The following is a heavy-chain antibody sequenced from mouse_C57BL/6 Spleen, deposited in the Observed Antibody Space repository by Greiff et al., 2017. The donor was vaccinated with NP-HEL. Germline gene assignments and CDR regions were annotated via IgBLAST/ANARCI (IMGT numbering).Heavy chain of an antibody. D-gene: IGHD2-1*01. CDR2: IHPNSGST. CDR3: ARDYGNFWFAY. J-gene: IGHJ3*01. CDR1: GYTFTSYW. Sequence: VQLQQPGAELVKPGASVKLSCKASGYTFTSYWMHWVKQRPGQGLEWIGMIHPNSGSTNYNEKFKSKATLTVDKSSSTAYMQLSSLTSEDSAVYYCARDYGNFWFAYWGQGTLVTVSA. V-gene: IGHV1-64*01.